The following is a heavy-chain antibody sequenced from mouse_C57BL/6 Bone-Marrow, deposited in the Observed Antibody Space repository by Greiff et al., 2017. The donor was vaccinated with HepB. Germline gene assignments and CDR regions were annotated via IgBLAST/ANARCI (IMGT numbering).Heavy chain of an antibody. CDR2: IDPSDSYT. Sequence: QVQLQQPGAELVRPGTSVKLSCKASGYTFTSYWMHWVKQRPGQGLEWIGVIDPSDSYTNYNQKFKGKATLTVDTSASTAYMQLSSLTSEDSAVYCCARLEDYWGQGTTLTVSS. CDR1: GYTFTSYW. V-gene: IGHV1-59*01. CDR3: ARLEDY. J-gene: IGHJ2*01.